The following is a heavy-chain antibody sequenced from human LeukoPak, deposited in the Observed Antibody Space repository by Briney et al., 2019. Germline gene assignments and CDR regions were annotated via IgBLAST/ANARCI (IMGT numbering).Heavy chain of an antibody. CDR2: IYYSGST. D-gene: IGHD6-13*01. Sequence: TPSETLSLTCTVSGGSISSYYWSWIRQPPGKGLEWIGYIYYSGSTNYNPSLKSRVTISVDTSKNQFSLKLSSVTAADTAVYYCARGSKAAPGTFDYWGQGTLVTVSS. V-gene: IGHV4-59*01. CDR3: ARGSKAAPGTFDY. J-gene: IGHJ4*02. CDR1: GGSISSYY.